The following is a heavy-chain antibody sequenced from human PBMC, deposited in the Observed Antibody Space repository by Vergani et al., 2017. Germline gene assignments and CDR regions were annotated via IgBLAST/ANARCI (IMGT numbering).Heavy chain of an antibody. Sequence: EVQLLESGGNLIQPGGSLRLSCGASGFTFSSYAMTWVRLAPGKGLQWVSAISVSGGNTFYTDSVKGRFTISRDNSKDTLYLQMISLRVEDTSIYYCAKARDPNCKGGNCYSYYYGLDLWGQGTTVTVSS. CDR2: ISVSGGNT. V-gene: IGHV3-23*01. CDR1: GFTFSSYA. D-gene: IGHD2-21*01. CDR3: AKARDPNCKGGNCYSYYYGLDL. J-gene: IGHJ6*02.